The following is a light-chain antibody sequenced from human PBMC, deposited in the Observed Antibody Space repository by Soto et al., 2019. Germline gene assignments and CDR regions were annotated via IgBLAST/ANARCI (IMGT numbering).Light chain of an antibody. V-gene: IGLV1-47*02. CDR1: TANIGKNY. Sequence: QLVLTQSPSTSGTPGQRVTISCSGNTANIGKNYVYWYQQFPGTAPKLLIYSDNQRPSWVPDRFSVSKSDTSASLAISGLRSEDEAVYYCAAWDDRIRGRVFGGGTKLTVL. CDR3: AAWDDRIRGRV. J-gene: IGLJ3*02. CDR2: SDN.